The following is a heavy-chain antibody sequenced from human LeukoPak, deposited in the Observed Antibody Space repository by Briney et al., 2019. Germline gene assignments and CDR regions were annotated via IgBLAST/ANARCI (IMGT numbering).Heavy chain of an antibody. Sequence: GGSLRLSCAASGFTVSSNYMSWVRQAPGKGLEWVSVIYSGGSTYYADSVKGRFTISRDNSKNTLYLQMNSLRAEDAAVYYYASLVGATNWYFDLWGRGTLVTVSS. CDR2: IYSGGST. J-gene: IGHJ2*01. CDR3: ASLVGATNWYFDL. D-gene: IGHD1-26*01. CDR1: GFTVSSNY. V-gene: IGHV3-53*01.